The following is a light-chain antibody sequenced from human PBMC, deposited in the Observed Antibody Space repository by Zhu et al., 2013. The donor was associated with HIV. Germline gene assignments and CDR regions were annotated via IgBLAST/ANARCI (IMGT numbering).Light chain of an antibody. CDR3: LSYTNINTLSL. CDR1: GSDVGGYNY. J-gene: IGLJ1*01. CDR2: EVN. V-gene: IGLV2-14*01. Sequence: QSALTQPASVSGSPGQSITISCTGTGSDVGGYNYVSWYQHHPGRAPKLILFEVNNRPSGVSYRFSGSKSGNTASLTISGLQAEDEADYYCLSYTNINTLSLFGAGTKVTV.